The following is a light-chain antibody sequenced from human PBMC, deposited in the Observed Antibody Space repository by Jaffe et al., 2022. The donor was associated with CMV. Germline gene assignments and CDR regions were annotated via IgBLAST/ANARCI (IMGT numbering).Light chain of an antibody. CDR2: DVS. J-gene: IGLJ2*01. V-gene: IGLV2-23*02. CDR1: SSDVGRYDI. Sequence: QSALTQPASVSGSPGQSITITCTGTSSDVGRYDIVSWYQQYPGKVPKLMIYDVSKRPSGVSNRFSGSKSGNTASLTISGLQAEDEADYYCCSYAGNTIVLFGGGTKLTVL. CDR3: CSYAGNTIVL.